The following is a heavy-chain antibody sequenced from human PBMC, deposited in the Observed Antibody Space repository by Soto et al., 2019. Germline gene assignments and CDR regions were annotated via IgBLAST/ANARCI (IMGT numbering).Heavy chain of an antibody. D-gene: IGHD3-22*01. V-gene: IGHV3-21*01. J-gene: IGHJ4*02. Sequence: GGSLRLSCAASGFTFSSYSMNWVRQAPGKGLEWVSSISSSSSYIYYADSVKGRCTISRDNAKNSLYLQMNSLKAEDTAVYYCSRDSGAMIVVVTNFDYWGQGTMVTVSS. CDR1: GFTFSSYS. CDR2: ISSSSSYI. CDR3: SRDSGAMIVVVTNFDY.